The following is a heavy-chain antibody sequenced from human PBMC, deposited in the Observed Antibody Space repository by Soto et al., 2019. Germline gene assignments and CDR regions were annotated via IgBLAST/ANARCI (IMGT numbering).Heavy chain of an antibody. V-gene: IGHV4-39*01. Sequence: SETLSLTCTVSGDSISSSRYYWGWVRQPPGKGLEWIGRIYHRGSTYYSPSLKSRVTISVDTSKNQFSLKLSSVTAAATAVYYSERHFHPTTGYCPSSSCYHFDYWGQGTLVTVPS. CDR2: IYHRGST. D-gene: IGHD2-2*01. J-gene: IGHJ4*02. CDR3: ERHFHPTTGYCPSSSCYHFDY. CDR1: GDSISSSRYY.